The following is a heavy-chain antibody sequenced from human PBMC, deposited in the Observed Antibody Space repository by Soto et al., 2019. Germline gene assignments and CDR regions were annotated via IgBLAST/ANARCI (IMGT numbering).Heavy chain of an antibody. CDR3: ARLIHCKTTSCYFDY. V-gene: IGHV4-39*01. CDR1: GGYISSSSYY. J-gene: IGHJ4*02. Sequence: SETLSLTYTVSGGYISSSSYYWACVRQPPGKGLEWIGSVYYSGTTYYNPSLKSRVTISGDTSKNQFSLKLSSVTAADTSLFYCARLIHCKTTSCYFDYWGQGTLVTVSS. CDR2: VYYSGTT. D-gene: IGHD2-2*01.